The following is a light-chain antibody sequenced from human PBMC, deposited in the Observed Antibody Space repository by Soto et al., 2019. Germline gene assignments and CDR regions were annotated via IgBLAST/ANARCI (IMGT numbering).Light chain of an antibody. Sequence: QSALTQPASVSGSPGQSITISCTGTSSDVGAYDYVSWYQQHPGKAPKFMLYEVSNRPSGLSNRFSGSKSGNTASLTISGLQAEDEADYYCSSYTNSNTWVFGGGTKLTVL. V-gene: IGLV2-14*01. CDR2: EVS. CDR3: SSYTNSNTWV. J-gene: IGLJ3*02. CDR1: SSDVGAYDY.